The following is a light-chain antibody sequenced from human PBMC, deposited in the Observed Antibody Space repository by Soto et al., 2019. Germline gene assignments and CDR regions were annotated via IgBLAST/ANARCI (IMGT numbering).Light chain of an antibody. CDR3: QHYNSYSEA. CDR2: KAS. J-gene: IGKJ1*01. V-gene: IGKV1-5*03. CDR1: QTISSW. Sequence: DIQMTQSPSTLSGSVGDRVTITCRASQTISSWLAWYQQKPGKAPKLLIYKASTLKSGVPSRFSGSGSGTEFTLTISSLQPADFATYYCQHYNSYSEAVGQGTKVDIK.